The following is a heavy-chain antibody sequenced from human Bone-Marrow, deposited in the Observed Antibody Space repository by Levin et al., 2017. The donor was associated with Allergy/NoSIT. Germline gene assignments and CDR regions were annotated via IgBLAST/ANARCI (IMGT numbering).Heavy chain of an antibody. CDR2: VYYSGST. V-gene: IGHV4-59*08. CDR3: ARHSMIRGLIRPQNWFDP. D-gene: IGHD3-10*01. Sequence: SQTLSLTCSVSGGSVSGYFWSWIRQPPGKGLEWIGLVYYSGSTNYNPSLKSRVTISIDTSRTRFSLKLSSVTAADTAVYYCARHSMIRGLIRPQNWFDPWGQGILVTVSS. J-gene: IGHJ5*02. CDR1: GGSVSGYF.